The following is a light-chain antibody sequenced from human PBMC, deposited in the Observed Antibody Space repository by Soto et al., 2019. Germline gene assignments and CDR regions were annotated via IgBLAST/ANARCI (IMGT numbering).Light chain of an antibody. CDR3: QQYDAYPWT. V-gene: IGKV1-5*03. CDR1: QSIATW. J-gene: IGKJ1*01. Sequence: DIQMTQSPSSLSASVGDRFTITCRASQSIATWLAWYQQRPGKAPKLLIYKASSLEGGVPSRFSGSGSGADFSLTISSLQPDDFATYYCQQYDAYPWTFGQGTKVDIK. CDR2: KAS.